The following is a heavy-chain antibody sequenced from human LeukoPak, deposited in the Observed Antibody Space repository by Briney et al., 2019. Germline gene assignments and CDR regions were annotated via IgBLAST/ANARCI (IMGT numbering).Heavy chain of an antibody. Sequence: ASVKVSCKASGYTFTGYYMHWVRQAPGQGLEWMGWINPNSGGTNYAQKFQGRVTMTRDTSISTAYMELSRLRSDDTAVYYCARDNNWGYDSWLGAPANWFDPWGQGTLVTVSS. J-gene: IGHJ5*02. V-gene: IGHV1-2*02. CDR3: ARDNNWGYDSWLGAPANWFDP. CDR2: INPNSGGT. D-gene: IGHD3-3*01. CDR1: GYTFTGYY.